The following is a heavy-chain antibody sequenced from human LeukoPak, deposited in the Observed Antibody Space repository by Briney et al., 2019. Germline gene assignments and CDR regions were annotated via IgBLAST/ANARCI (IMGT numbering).Heavy chain of an antibody. V-gene: IGHV3-23*01. J-gene: IGHJ4*02. CDR3: AKSQVVGAAFFDY. D-gene: IGHD1-26*01. CDR1: GFTFSSYA. Sequence: PGGCLRLSCAASGFTFSSYAMSWVRQAPGQGLGWVSVISSSGGSTYYAESVKGRFTISRDNSKNTLYLQMNSLRAEDTAVYYCAKSQVVGAAFFDYWGQGTLVTVSS. CDR2: ISSSGGST.